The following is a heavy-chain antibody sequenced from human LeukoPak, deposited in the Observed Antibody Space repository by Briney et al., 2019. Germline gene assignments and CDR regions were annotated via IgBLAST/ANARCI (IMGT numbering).Heavy chain of an antibody. CDR2: IIPIFGTA. CDR3: ARGRWLQPWGYFDY. J-gene: IGHJ4*02. CDR1: GGTIRSNA. V-gene: IGHV1-69*05. Sequence: SARDSCKASGGTIRSNAISWGRQAPGQGVEWMGGIIPIFGTANYAQKFQGRVTIPTGESTSTTYMDLSSLRSEHTAVYYCARGRWLQPWGYFDYWGQGTLFTVSS. D-gene: IGHD5-24*01.